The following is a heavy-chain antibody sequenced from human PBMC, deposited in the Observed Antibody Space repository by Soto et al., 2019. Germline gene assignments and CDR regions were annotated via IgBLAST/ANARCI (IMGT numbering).Heavy chain of an antibody. CDR3: AKGGLEYSSSFLKRGPDYYYYYGMDV. V-gene: IGHV3-23*01. Sequence: GGSLRLSCAASGFTFSSYAMSWVRQAPGKGLEWVSAISGSGGSTYYADSVKGRFTISRDNSKNTLYLQMNSLRAEDTAVYYCAKGGLEYSSSFLKRGPDYYYYYGMDVWGQGTTVTVSS. J-gene: IGHJ6*02. CDR1: GFTFSSYA. CDR2: ISGSGGST. D-gene: IGHD6-6*01.